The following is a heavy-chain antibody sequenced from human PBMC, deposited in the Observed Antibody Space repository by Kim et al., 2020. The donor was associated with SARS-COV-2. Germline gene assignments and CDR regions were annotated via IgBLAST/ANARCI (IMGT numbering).Heavy chain of an antibody. V-gene: IGHV4-4*07. CDR2: GST. J-gene: IGHJ5*02. CDR3: ARQRGWFDP. Sequence: GSTNYNPSFTSRLTMSIDKSKNHFSLSLNSVTAADTAIYYCARQRGWFDPWGPGTLVFVSS.